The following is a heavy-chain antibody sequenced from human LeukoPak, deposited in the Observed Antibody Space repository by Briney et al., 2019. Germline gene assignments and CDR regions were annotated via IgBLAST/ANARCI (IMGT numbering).Heavy chain of an antibody. CDR1: GFTFSNYG. J-gene: IGHJ4*02. CDR3: VNGESSWYMN. CDR2: ISYDGNNK. V-gene: IGHV3-30*18. D-gene: IGHD6-13*01. Sequence: PGGSLRLSCAASGFTFSNYGMHWVRQAPGKGLEWVAVISYDGNNKYYADSVKGRFTISRDNSKNTLYLQMNSLRVEDTAVYYCVNGESSWYMNGGQGTLVTV.